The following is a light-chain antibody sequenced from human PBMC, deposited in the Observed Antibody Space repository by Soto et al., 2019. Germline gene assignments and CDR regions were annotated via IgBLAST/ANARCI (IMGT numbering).Light chain of an antibody. CDR1: QSISSY. V-gene: IGKV1-39*01. CDR3: QQTYSTPRT. Sequence: DIQMTQSPSSLSASVGDRVTITCRASQSISSYLNWYHQKPGKAPKLLIYAASSLQSGVPSRFSGSGSGTDFTLTISSLQSEDFATYYCQQTYSTPRTFGQGTKVEIK. J-gene: IGKJ1*01. CDR2: AAS.